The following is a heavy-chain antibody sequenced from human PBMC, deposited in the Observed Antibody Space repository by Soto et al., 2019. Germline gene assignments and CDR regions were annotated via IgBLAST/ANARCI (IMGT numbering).Heavy chain of an antibody. CDR1: KFTFSNYN. V-gene: IGHV3-48*02. D-gene: IGHD6-19*01. J-gene: IGHJ4*02. CDR3: ARGDSSGWDFDY. Sequence: EVQLVESGGGLVQPGGSLRLSCAASKFTFSNYNMNWVRQAPGKGLEWVSYISSSESTIYYADSVKDRFVIYRDNAKNSLYLQMNSQRDEDTAVYYCARGDSSGWDFDYWGQGTLVTVSS. CDR2: ISSSESTI.